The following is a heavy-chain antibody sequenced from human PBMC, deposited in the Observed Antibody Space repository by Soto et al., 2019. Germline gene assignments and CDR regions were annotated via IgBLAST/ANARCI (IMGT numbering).Heavy chain of an antibody. D-gene: IGHD5-12*01. Sequence: ASVKVSCKTSEYSFCDYYLHWVRQAPEQGLEWMGWINLNDGGTNSPRKFQGRLTMTRDKSITTVYMELSRLRSEDTAVYFRVRDVPSRLSIIDXWGPGTPVTVSX. CDR1: EYSFCDYY. J-gene: IGHJ4*02. CDR3: VRDVPSRLSIIDX. CDR2: INLNDGGT. V-gene: IGHV1-2*02.